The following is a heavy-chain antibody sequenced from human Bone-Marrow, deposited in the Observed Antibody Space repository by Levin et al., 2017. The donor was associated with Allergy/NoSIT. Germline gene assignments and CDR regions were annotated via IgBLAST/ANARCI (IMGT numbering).Heavy chain of an antibody. CDR3: AREPRWRRSFYYYYYGMDV. CDR2: ISSSGTTI. V-gene: IGHV3-48*03. D-gene: IGHD4-23*01. J-gene: IGHJ6*02. CDR1: GFTFSSYE. Sequence: GESLKISCAASGFTFSSYEMNWVRQAPGKGLEWVSYISSSGTTIYYADSVKGRFTISRDNAKNSLYLHMNSLRAEDTAVYYCAREPRWRRSFYYYYYGMDVWGQGTTVTVSS.